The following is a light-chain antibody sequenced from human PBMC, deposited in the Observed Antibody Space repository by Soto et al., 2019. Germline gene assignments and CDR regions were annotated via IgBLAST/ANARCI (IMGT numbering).Light chain of an antibody. CDR2: DSN. J-gene: IGLJ2*01. V-gene: IGLV1-51*01. CDR1: SSNIGNNY. Sequence: QSVLTQPPSVSAAPGQKVTISCSGSSSNIGNNYVSWYQQLPGTAPKLLIYDSNKRPSGIPDRFSGSKSATSATLGITGLQTGDEAGYYCGTWDNSLSAVVFGGGTKLTVL. CDR3: GTWDNSLSAVV.